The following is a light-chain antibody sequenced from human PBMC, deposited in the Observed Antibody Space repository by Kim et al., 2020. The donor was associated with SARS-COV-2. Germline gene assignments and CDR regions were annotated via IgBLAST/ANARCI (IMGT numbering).Light chain of an antibody. CDR3: QQYDTLIT. V-gene: IGKV1-33*01. CDR2: DAS. CDR1: QDITNY. J-gene: IGKJ5*01. Sequence: SASVGDSVTITCQASQDITNYLNWYQQQPGKAPKLLIYDASILEAGVPSRFSGRGSGTDFSFTITNLQPEDVATYYCQQYDTLITFGQGTRLEIK.